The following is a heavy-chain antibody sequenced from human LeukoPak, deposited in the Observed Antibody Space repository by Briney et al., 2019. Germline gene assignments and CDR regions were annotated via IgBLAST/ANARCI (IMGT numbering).Heavy chain of an antibody. CDR3: ARGPPMSY. V-gene: IGHV4-34*01. CDR2: INHSGST. Sequence: SETLSLTCAVYGGSFSGYYWSWIRQPPGKGLEWIGEINHSGSTNYNPSLKSRVTMSVDTSKNQFSLKLSSVTAADTAVYYCARGPPMSYWGQGTLVTVSS. CDR1: GGSFSGYY. J-gene: IGHJ4*02. D-gene: IGHD3-10*02.